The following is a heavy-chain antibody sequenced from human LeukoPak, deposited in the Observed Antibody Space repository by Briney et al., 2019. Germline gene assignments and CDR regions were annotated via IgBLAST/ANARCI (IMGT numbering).Heavy chain of an antibody. D-gene: IGHD2-15*01. J-gene: IGHJ4*02. CDR1: GGSLSSGSYY. V-gene: IGHV4-61*02. CDR2: IYTSGST. Sequence: SETLSLTCTVSGGSLSSGSYYWSCMGQPAGKGLEWIGRIYTSGSTNYNPSLKSRVIISVDTSKNQFSLELSSVTAADTAVYYCAREDRYCSGGSCYSWGQGTLVTVSS. CDR3: AREDRYCSGGSCYS.